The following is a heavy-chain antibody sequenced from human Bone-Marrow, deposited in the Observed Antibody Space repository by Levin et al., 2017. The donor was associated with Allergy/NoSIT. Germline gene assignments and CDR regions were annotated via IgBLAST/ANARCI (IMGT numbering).Heavy chain of an antibody. J-gene: IGHJ5*01. CDR1: GYTFTGYH. CDR3: ARSIAAADYNWFDS. V-gene: IGHV1-2*02. CDR2: INTNSGGT. D-gene: IGHD6-13*01. Sequence: RASVKVSCKAFGYTFTGYHIHWMRQAPGQGLEWMGWINTNSGGTYYPQNFPGRVSMTRDTSITTAFLDLSSLTSGDTAMYYCARSIAAADYNWFDSWGQGTLVTVSS.